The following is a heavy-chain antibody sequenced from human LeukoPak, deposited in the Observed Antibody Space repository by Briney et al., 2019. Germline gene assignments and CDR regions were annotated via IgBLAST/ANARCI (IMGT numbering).Heavy chain of an antibody. J-gene: IGHJ4*02. CDR1: GFTFSSYSM. Sequence: HPGGSLRLSGAASGFTFSSYSMNWVRQAPGKGLEWIGEIYHSGSTNYNPSLKSRVTISVDKSKNQFSLKLSSVTAADTAVYYWARTRVYFDYWGQGTLVTVSS. D-gene: IGHD3-10*01. CDR2: IYHSGST. V-gene: IGHV4-4*02. CDR3: ARTRVYFDY.